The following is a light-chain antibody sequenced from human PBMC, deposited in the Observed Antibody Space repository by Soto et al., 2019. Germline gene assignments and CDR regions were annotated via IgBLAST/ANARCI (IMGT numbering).Light chain of an antibody. Sequence: EIVLTQSPDTLSLSPGDRATLSCRASQSVDNYLVWYQQRPGQAPRLLIYDVSTRATGIPARFTGGGSGTDFSLTISSLEDEYFAVYYCKQRSEWPRGFGGGTEVEIK. CDR1: QSVDNY. CDR2: DVS. CDR3: KQRSEWPRG. V-gene: IGKV3-11*01. J-gene: IGKJ4*01.